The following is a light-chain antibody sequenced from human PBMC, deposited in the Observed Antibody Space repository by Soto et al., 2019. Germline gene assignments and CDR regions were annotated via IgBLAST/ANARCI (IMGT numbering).Light chain of an antibody. CDR3: QQYNSWPRT. CDR1: QSVSSN. Sequence: EIVMTQSPATLSVSPGERVTLSCRASQSVSSNLAWYQQKPDQTPRLLIYDASTGATAIPARFSGSGSGTEFTLTISSLQSEVFAVYYCQQYNSWPRTFGQGTKVEIK. V-gene: IGKV3-15*01. CDR2: DAS. J-gene: IGKJ1*01.